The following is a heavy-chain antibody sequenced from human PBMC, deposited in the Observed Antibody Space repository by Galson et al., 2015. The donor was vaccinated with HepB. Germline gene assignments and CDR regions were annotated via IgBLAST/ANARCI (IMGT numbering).Heavy chain of an antibody. CDR1: GFTFSSYG. D-gene: IGHD3-10*01. CDR2: IWYDGSNK. V-gene: IGHV3-33*01. Sequence: SLRLSCAASGFTFSSYGMHWVRRAPGKELEWVAVIWYDGSNKYYADSVKGRFTISRDNSKNTLYLQMNSLRAEDTAVYYCARDARHGSGSYFDYWGQGTLVTVSS. J-gene: IGHJ4*02. CDR3: ARDARHGSGSYFDY.